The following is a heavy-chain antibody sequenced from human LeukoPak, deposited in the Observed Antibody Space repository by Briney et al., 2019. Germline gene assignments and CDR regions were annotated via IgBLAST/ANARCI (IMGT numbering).Heavy chain of an antibody. CDR2: INPNSGGT. CDR1: GYTFTGYY. J-gene: IGHJ4*02. Sequence: GASVKVSCKASGYTFTGYYMHWVRQAPEQGLEWMGRINPNSGGTNYAQKFQGRVTMTRDTSISTAYMELSRLRSDDTAVYYCARVARCSGGSCYPLSQFDYWGQGTLVTDSS. CDR3: ARVARCSGGSCYPLSQFDY. V-gene: IGHV1-2*06. D-gene: IGHD2-15*01.